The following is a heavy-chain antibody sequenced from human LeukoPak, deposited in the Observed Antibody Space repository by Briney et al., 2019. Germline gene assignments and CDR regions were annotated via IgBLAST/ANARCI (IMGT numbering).Heavy chain of an antibody. CDR3: ARGAAYCTNGVCYKTASRVGNGLDY. Sequence: SETLSLTCTVSGGSISSSSYYWGWIRQPPGKGLEWIGSIYYSGSTYYNPSLKSRVTISVDTSKNQFSLKLSSVTAADTAVYYCARGAAYCTNGVCYKTASRVGNGLDYWGQGTLVTVSS. CDR1: GGSISSSSYY. D-gene: IGHD2-8*01. J-gene: IGHJ4*02. V-gene: IGHV4-39*07. CDR2: IYYSGST.